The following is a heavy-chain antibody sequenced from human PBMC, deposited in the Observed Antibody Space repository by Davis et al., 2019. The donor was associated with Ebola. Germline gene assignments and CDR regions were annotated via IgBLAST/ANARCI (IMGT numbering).Heavy chain of an antibody. Sequence: GESLKISCAASGFTFSSYGMHWVRQAPGKGLEWVAVISYDGSNKYYADSVKGRFTISRDNSKNTLYLQMNSLRAEDTAVYYCARVSRGKDIVVVVAAAFDYWGQGTLVTVSS. CDR2: ISYDGSNK. D-gene: IGHD2-15*01. CDR3: ARVSRGKDIVVVVAAAFDY. J-gene: IGHJ4*02. CDR1: GFTFSSYG. V-gene: IGHV3-30*03.